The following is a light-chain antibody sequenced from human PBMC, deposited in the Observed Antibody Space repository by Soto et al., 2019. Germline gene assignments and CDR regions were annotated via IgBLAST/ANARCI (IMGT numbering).Light chain of an antibody. CDR2: GAS. CDR1: QSIFSSY. Sequence: EIVLTQSPGTLSLSPGESATLSCRASQSIFSSYLAWYQQKPGQAPGLLIYGASSRATGIPDRFSGSGSGTDFTLTISRLEPEEFAVYDCQQYVGLPPTFGQGTKVDIK. CDR3: QQYVGLPPT. J-gene: IGKJ1*01. V-gene: IGKV3-20*01.